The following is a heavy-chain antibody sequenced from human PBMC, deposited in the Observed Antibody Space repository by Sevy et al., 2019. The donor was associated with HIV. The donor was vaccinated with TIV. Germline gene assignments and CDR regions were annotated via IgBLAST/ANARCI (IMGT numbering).Heavy chain of an antibody. Sequence: SETLSLTCTVSGGSISSYYWSWIRQPAGKGLEWIGRIYTSGSTNYNPSLKSRVTMSVDTSKNQFSLKLGSVTAADTAVYYCAREWKVVAARRVAVAGTVAFDIWGQGTMVTVSS. V-gene: IGHV4-4*07. CDR2: IYTSGST. D-gene: IGHD6-19*01. J-gene: IGHJ3*02. CDR3: AREWKVVAARRVAVAGTVAFDI. CDR1: GGSISSYY.